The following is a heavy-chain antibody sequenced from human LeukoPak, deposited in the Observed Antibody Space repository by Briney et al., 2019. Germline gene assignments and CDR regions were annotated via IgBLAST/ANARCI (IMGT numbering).Heavy chain of an antibody. J-gene: IGHJ6*02. Sequence: PGGSLRLSCVASEFTFSAYGMSWVRQAPGTGLEWVSSISGSGSSIHYKESVRGRFTISRDNSGNSIYLQMNSLRAEDTAVYYCARDGRLQYTNYYYYGMDVWGQGTTVTVSS. D-gene: IGHD4-11*01. V-gene: IGHV3-21*01. CDR2: ISGSGSSI. CDR1: EFTFSAYG. CDR3: ARDGRLQYTNYYYYGMDV.